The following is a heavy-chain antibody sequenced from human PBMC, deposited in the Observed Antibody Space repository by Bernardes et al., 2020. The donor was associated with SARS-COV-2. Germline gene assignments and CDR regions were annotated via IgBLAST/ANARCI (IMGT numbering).Heavy chain of an antibody. CDR1: GFTLSSYS. D-gene: IGHD3-3*02. V-gene: IGHV3-21*01. J-gene: IGHJ3*01. Sequence: GGSLRLSCEASGFTLSSYSMHWVRQAPGKGLEWVSSISRTSIYIYYADSVRGRFTISRGSAQDSLYLQLNRLKAEDTAVYYCARHLEGEALDVWGQGTMVTVSS. CDR2: ISRTSIYI. CDR3: ARHLEGEALDV.